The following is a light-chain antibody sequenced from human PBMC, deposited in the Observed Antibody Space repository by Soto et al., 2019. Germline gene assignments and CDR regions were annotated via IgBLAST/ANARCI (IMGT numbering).Light chain of an antibody. CDR3: QKYNSAPPD. Sequence: EIQMTQSPSSLSASVGDRVTITCRASQGISNYLAWYQQKPGQVPKLLIYDTSTLQSGVPSRFSGSGSGTDFTLTISSLQPEDVATYYCQKYNSAPPDFGGGTKVEIK. J-gene: IGKJ4*01. V-gene: IGKV1-27*01. CDR2: DTS. CDR1: QGISNY.